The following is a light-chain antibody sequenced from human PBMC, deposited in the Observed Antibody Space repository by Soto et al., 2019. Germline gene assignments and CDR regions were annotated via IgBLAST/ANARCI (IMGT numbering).Light chain of an antibody. CDR3: QQYGSSGT. CDR2: GAS. Sequence: ELVLTQSPGTLSLSPGERATLSWRASQSVSNNYLAWYQQKPGQAPRLLTYGASNRATGIPDRFSGSGSGTDFTLTISRLEPEDFAVYYCQQYGSSGTFGQGTKVDSK. J-gene: IGKJ1*01. CDR1: QSVSNNY. V-gene: IGKV3-20*01.